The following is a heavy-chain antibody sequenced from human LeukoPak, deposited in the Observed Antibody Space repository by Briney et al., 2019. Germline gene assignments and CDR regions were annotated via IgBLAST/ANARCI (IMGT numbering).Heavy chain of an antibody. J-gene: IGHJ6*02. CDR1: GGSISSYY. Sequence: SETLSLTCTVSGGSISSYYWSWIRQPPGKGLEWIGYIYYSGSTNYNPSLKSRVTISVDTSKNQFSLKLSSVTAADTAVYYCARARGYSYGYDYYYGMDVWGQGTTVTVSS. CDR2: IYYSGST. CDR3: ARARGYSYGYDYYYGMDV. V-gene: IGHV4-59*01. D-gene: IGHD5-18*01.